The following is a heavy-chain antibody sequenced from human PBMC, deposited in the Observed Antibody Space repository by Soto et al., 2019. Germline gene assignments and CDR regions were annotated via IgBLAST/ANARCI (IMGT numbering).Heavy chain of an antibody. D-gene: IGHD2-8*02. J-gene: IGHJ4*02. CDR3: ARGMTPPGAPAWYYFDS. CDR2: VSLSGTT. CDR1: GASITGSFF. V-gene: IGHV4-4*07. Sequence: PSETLSLTCTVSGASITGSFFWSWIRQPAGKGLEWIGRVSLSGTTNYNPSLRSRVTMSADVSKNQFSLRLTSVTAADTALYYCARGMTPPGAPAWYYFDSWGQGTLVTVSS.